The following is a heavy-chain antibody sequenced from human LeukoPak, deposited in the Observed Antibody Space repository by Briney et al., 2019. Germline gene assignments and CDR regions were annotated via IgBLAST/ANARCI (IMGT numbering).Heavy chain of an antibody. V-gene: IGHV5-51*01. CDR1: GYGFSSYW. D-gene: IGHD3-9*01. J-gene: IGHJ4*02. CDR3: ARRGRYFDFDL. CDR2: IYPGDSDT. Sequence: GESLKISCTGSGYGFSSYWIGWVRQMPGKGLEWMGIIYPGDSDTTYSPSFQGQVTISADTSIRTAYLQWSSLKASDIAMYYCARRGRYFDFDLWGQGTLVTVSS.